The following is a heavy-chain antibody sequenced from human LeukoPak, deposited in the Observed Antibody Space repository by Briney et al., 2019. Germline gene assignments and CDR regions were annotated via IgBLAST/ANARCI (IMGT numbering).Heavy chain of an antibody. CDR1: GFTFSNAW. CDR3: TTESGYSYGPNWLDP. CDR2: IKSKTDGGTT. V-gene: IGHV3-15*01. D-gene: IGHD5-18*01. Sequence: GGSLRLSCAASGFTFSNAWMSWVRQAPGKRLEWVGRIKSKTDGGTTDYAAPVKGRVTISRDDSKNTLYLQMNSLKTEDTAVYYCTTESGYSYGPNWLDPWGQGTLVTVSS. J-gene: IGHJ5*02.